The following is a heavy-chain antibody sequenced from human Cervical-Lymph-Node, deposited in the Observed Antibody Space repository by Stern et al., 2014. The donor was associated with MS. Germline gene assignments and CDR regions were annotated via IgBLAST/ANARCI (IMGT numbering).Heavy chain of an antibody. CDR3: VRDAPYCSGDCRRGDY. Sequence: VQLVESGSEVKKPGASVKVSCQASGYTFTTYAITWVRQAPGQGLEWMGWISAYNLNAHYAQNLQGRVTMTADTPTNTSHLETRSLGSDDTAVYYCVRDAPYCSGDCRRGDYWGRGPLVTVPS. CDR2: ISAYNLNA. V-gene: IGHV1-18*01. J-gene: IGHJ4*02. CDR1: GYTFTTYA. D-gene: IGHD2-21*02.